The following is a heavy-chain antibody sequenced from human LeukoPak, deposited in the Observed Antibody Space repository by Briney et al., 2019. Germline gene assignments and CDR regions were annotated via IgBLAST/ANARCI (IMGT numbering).Heavy chain of an antibody. CDR1: GFTFSNSA. V-gene: IGHV3-23*01. D-gene: IGHD6-19*01. Sequence: HPGGSLRLSCAASGFTFSNSAMSWVRQAPGKGLEWVSTLSGSGITTYYAGSVKGRFTISRDNSKNTLYLQMNSLRSEDTAVYYCAKGIYSSGWSYFDYWGHGTLVTVSS. J-gene: IGHJ4*01. CDR3: AKGIYSSGWSYFDY. CDR2: LSGSGITT.